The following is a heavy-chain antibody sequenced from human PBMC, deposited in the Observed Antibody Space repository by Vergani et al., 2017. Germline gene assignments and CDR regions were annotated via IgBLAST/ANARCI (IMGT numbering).Heavy chain of an antibody. D-gene: IGHD1-14*01. CDR3: ARDLRLLYNRFDP. CDR1: GFIFNHYG. CDR2: TWYDGNNK. J-gene: IGHJ5*02. Sequence: QVQLVESGGGVVQPGRSLRLSCAASGFIFNHYGMHWVRQAPGKGLEWVAVTWYDGNNKQYADSVKGRFTISSDNSKSTMYLQMNSLRDEDAGVYYCARDLRLLYNRFDPWGQGTLVTVSS. V-gene: IGHV3-33*01.